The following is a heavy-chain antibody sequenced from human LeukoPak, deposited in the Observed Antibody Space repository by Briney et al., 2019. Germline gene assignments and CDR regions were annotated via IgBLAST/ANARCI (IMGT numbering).Heavy chain of an antibody. CDR1: GFTFSSYT. D-gene: IGHD7-27*01. Sequence: GGSLRLSCAASGFTFSSYTMNWVRQAPGKGLEWVSYITSSGATIYYADSVKGRFTISRDNAKNSLYLQMNSPRAEDTAVYYCARLGTSSKYYYYMDVWGKGTTVTVSS. CDR2: ITSSGATI. J-gene: IGHJ6*03. V-gene: IGHV3-48*04. CDR3: ARLGTSSKYYYYMDV.